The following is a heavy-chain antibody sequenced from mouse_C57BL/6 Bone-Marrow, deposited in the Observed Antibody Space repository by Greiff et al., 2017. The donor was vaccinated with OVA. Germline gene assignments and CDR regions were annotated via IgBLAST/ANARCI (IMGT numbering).Heavy chain of an antibody. CDR3: ARGEWIYYYGRDWYFDV. CDR1: GYTFTSYW. CDR2: IHPNSGST. V-gene: IGHV1-64*01. Sequence: QVHVKQPGAELVKPGASVKLSCKASGYTFTSYWMHWVKQRPGQGLEWIGMIHPNSGSTNYNEKFKSKATLTVDKSASTAYMQLSSLTSEDSAVYYCARGEWIYYYGRDWYFDVWGTGTTVTVSS. D-gene: IGHD1-1*01. J-gene: IGHJ1*03.